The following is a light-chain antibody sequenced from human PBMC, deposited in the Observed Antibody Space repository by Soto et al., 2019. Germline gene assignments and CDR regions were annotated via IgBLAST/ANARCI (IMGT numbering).Light chain of an antibody. J-gene: IGKJ1*01. Sequence: EIVMTQSPATLSVSPGERATLSCRASQSVSSNLAWYQQKPGQAPRLLIYGASTRATGIPARFSGSGSGTELTLTISSVQSENFAFYYCQQYNNWPRTFGQGTKVEIK. CDR2: GAS. CDR1: QSVSSN. CDR3: QQYNNWPRT. V-gene: IGKV3-15*01.